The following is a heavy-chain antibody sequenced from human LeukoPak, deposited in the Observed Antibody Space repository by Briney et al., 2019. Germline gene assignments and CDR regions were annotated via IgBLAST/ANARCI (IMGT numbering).Heavy chain of an antibody. Sequence: GSLILSCAASGFTFSNAWMSWVRQAPGKGLEWVGHIKSKTDGGTTDYAAPVKGRFTISRDDSKNTLYLQMDSLKTEDTAVYYCTTEAGDDWGQGTLVTVSS. CDR3: TTEAGDD. CDR2: IKSKTDGGTT. V-gene: IGHV3-15*01. J-gene: IGHJ4*02. CDR1: GFTFSNAW. D-gene: IGHD5-24*01.